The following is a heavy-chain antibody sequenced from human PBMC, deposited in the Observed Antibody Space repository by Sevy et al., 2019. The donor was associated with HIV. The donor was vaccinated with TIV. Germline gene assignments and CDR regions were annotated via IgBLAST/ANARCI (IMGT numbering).Heavy chain of an antibody. Sequence: RGSLRLSCAASGFTFSSYWMSWVRQAPGKGLEWVANIKQDGSEKYYVHSVKGRFTISRDNAKNSLYLQMNSLRAEDTAVYYCARTDIVVVPAAQTEQYFQHWGQGTLVTVSS. CDR3: ARTDIVVVPAAQTEQYFQH. J-gene: IGHJ1*01. V-gene: IGHV3-7*03. D-gene: IGHD2-2*01. CDR1: GFTFSSYW. CDR2: IKQDGSEK.